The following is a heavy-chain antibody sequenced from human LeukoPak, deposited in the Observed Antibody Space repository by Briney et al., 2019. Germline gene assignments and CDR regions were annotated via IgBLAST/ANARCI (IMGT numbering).Heavy chain of an antibody. CDR2: INSDGSST. V-gene: IGHV3-74*01. CDR3: ARGGVTIVREYYFDY. D-gene: IGHD3-10*01. Sequence: GGSLRLSCAASGFTFSSYAMHWVRQAPGKGVVWVSRINSDGSSTSYADSVKGRFTIPRDNSKNTLYLQMNRLRAEDTAVYYCARGGVTIVREYYFDYWGQGTLVTVSS. CDR1: GFTFSSYA. J-gene: IGHJ4*02.